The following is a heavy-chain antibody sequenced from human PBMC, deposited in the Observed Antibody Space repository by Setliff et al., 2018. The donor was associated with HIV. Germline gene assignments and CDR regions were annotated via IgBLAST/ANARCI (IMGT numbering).Heavy chain of an antibody. J-gene: IGHJ4*01. CDR2: VNTGKGDT. V-gene: IGHV1-3*04. D-gene: IGHD3-3*01. Sequence: ASVKVSCKTSGYTFSNYPIHWLRQAPGQRPEWMGWVNTGKGDTKYSQRLQDRLTITTDSSASSVYMELSSLSSDDTAIYYCARDRFTLTSSIFGFWGHGTLVTVSS. CDR1: GYTFSNYP. CDR3: ARDRFTLTSSIFGF.